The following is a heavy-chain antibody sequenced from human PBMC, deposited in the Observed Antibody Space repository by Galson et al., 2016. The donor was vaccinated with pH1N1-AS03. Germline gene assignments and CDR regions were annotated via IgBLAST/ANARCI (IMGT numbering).Heavy chain of an antibody. CDR1: GGTFSSYI. D-gene: IGHD3-22*01. V-gene: IGHV1-69*02. J-gene: IGHJ4*02. CDR3: ATSYYNYSSVER. CDR2: IIPIVGIG. Sequence: SVKVSCKASGGTFSSYIFSWVRQAPGQGLEWMGRIIPIVGIGNQAQKFQGRVTITADKSTTTAYMELSSLRSEDTAVYYCATSYYNYSSVERWGQGTLVTVSS.